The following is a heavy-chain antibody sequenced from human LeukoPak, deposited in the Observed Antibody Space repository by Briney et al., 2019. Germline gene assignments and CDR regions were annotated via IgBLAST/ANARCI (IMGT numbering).Heavy chain of an antibody. Sequence: SVKVSCKASGFTFTSSAMQWVRQARGQRLEWIGWIVVGSGNTNYAQKFQERVTITRDMSTSTAYMELSSLRSEDTAVYYCAAKGDGGSRDFDYWGQGTLVTVSS. CDR1: GFTFTSSA. CDR2: IVVGSGNT. V-gene: IGHV1-58*02. D-gene: IGHD1-26*01. J-gene: IGHJ4*02. CDR3: AAKGDGGSRDFDY.